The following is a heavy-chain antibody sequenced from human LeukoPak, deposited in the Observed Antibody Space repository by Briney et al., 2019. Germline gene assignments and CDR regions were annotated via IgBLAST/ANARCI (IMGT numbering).Heavy chain of an antibody. V-gene: IGHV4-59*01. J-gene: IGHJ3*02. CDR2: IYYSGST. D-gene: IGHD6-25*01. CDR3: ARDVLSGGAFDI. CDR1: GGSISSYY. Sequence: SETLSLTYTVSGGSISSYYWSWIRQPPGKGLEWIGYIYYSGSTNYNPSLKSRVTISVDTSKNQFSLKLSSVTAADTAVYYCARDVLSGGAFDIWGQGTMVTVSS.